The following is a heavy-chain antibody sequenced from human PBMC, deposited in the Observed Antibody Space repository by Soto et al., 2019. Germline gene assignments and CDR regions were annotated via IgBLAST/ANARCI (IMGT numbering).Heavy chain of an antibody. D-gene: IGHD3-9*01. V-gene: IGHV1-8*01. CDR2: MNPNSGNT. CDR1: GYTLTSYD. Sequence: ASVKVSCKASGYTLTSYDVSWVRQATGQGLERMGWMNPNSGNTGYAQKFQGRVTMTRNTSISTAYMELSSLRSEDTAVYYCSRGRRYYDILTGYYGGYYFDYWGQGTLVTVSS. CDR3: SRGRRYYDILTGYYGGYYFDY. J-gene: IGHJ4*02.